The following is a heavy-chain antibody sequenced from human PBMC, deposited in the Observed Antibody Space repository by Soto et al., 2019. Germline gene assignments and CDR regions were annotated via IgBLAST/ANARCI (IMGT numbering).Heavy chain of an antibody. CDR1: GYTFTSCA. CDR3: AMVGNLTGYLDHYYYGRDL. V-gene: IGHV1-3*01. Sequence: GASVKVSCKVSGYTFTSCAMHWVLQAPGQRLEWMGWINAGNGNTKASQKFQGSVTSTRDTSASTAYMELNILRTEDTAVYYCAMVGNLTGYLDHYYYGRDLWGPGTTVTVSS. D-gene: IGHD3-9*01. CDR2: INAGNGNT. J-gene: IGHJ6*02.